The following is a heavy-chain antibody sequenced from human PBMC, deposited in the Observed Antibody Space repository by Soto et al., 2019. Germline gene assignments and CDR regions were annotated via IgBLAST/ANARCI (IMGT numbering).Heavy chain of an antibody. Sequence: GSLRLSCATSGFTFSSYAMSWVRQAPGKGLEWVSGISGSGDNTYYADSVGGRFTISRDNSKNTLYLQMNSLRAEDTAIYYCAKDGEYSSRWGQGTLVTVSS. D-gene: IGHD6-13*01. CDR2: ISGSGDNT. V-gene: IGHV3-23*01. CDR3: AKDGEYSSR. CDR1: GFTFSSYA. J-gene: IGHJ4*02.